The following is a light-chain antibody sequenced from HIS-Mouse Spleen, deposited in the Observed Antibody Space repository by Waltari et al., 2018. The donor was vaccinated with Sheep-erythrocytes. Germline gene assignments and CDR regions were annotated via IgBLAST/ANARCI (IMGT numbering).Light chain of an antibody. J-gene: IGLJ2*01. CDR1: SLRSYS. V-gene: IGLV3-19*01. CDR2: GKN. Sequence: SSELTQDPAVSVALGQTVRITCQGYSLRSYSASWYQQKPGQAPVLVIYGKNNRPSGIPDRFSGSSSGNTASLTITGAQAEDEADYYCNSRDSSGKVFGGGTKLTVL. CDR3: NSRDSSGKV.